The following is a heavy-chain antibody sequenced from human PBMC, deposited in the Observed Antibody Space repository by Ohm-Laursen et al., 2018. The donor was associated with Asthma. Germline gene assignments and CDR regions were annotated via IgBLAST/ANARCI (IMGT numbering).Heavy chain of an antibody. D-gene: IGHD2-15*01. J-gene: IGHJ4*02. CDR3: ATPRDPYCSGGSCYSKPIDY. CDR2: ISSEGNTK. Sequence: SLRLSCAASGFTFSSNAMHWVRQAPGKGLEWVAVISSEGNTKFYADSVKGRFTISRDNSKNTLFLQMNSLRAEDTAVYYCATPRDPYCSGGSCYSKPIDYWGQGTLVTVSS. V-gene: IGHV3-30-3*01. CDR1: GFTFSSNA.